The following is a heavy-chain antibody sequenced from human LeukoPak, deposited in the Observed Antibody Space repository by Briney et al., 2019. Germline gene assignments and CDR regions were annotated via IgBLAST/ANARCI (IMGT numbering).Heavy chain of an antibody. CDR1: GYTFTGYY. D-gene: IGHD2-15*01. V-gene: IGHV1-2*02. CDR2: INPNSGGT. Sequence: ASVKVSCKASGYTFTGYYMHWVRQAPGQGLEWMGWINPNSGGTNYAQKFQGRVTMTTDTSTSTAYMEMRSLRSDDTAVYYCARDCSGSSCYWIHWGQGTLVTVSS. J-gene: IGHJ4*02. CDR3: ARDCSGSSCYWIH.